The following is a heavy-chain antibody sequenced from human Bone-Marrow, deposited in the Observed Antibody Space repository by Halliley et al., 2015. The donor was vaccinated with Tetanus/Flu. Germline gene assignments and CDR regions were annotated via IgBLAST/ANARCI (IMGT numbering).Heavy chain of an antibody. J-gene: IGHJ6*02. Sequence: VSVIYSGGNTYYADSVKGRFPIPRHNSKNTLYLQMNSLRPEDTAVYYCARMTSTNGYYNAMDVWGQGTPVTVSS. CDR2: IYSGGNT. D-gene: IGHD4-17*01. V-gene: IGHV3-53*04. CDR3: ARMTSTNGYYNAMDV.